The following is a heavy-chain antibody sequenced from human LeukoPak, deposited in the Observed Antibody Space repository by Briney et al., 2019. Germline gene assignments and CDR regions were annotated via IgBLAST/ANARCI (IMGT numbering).Heavy chain of an antibody. Sequence: GSSVKVSCKASGGTFSSYAISWVRQAPGQGLEWMGRIIPILGIANYAQKFQGRVTITADKSTSTAYMELSSLRSEDTAVYYCARDLGYCSSTSCYPRDYWGQGTLVTVSS. CDR1: GGTFSSYA. D-gene: IGHD2-2*01. V-gene: IGHV1-69*04. CDR3: ARDLGYCSSTSCYPRDY. CDR2: IIPILGIA. J-gene: IGHJ4*02.